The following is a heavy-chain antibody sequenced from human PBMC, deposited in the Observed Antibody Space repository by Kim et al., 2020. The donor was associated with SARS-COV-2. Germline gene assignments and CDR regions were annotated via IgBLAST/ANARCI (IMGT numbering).Heavy chain of an antibody. Sequence: GGSLRLSCAASGFTFSSYAMHWVRQAPGKGLEWVAVISYDGSNKYYADSVKGRFTISRDNSKNTLYLQMNSLRAEDTAVYYCARRPKPTTGYSSGWVDYWGQGTLVTVSS. J-gene: IGHJ4*02. D-gene: IGHD6-19*01. CDR1: GFTFSSYA. V-gene: IGHV3-30-3*01. CDR3: ARRPKPTTGYSSGWVDY. CDR2: ISYDGSNK.